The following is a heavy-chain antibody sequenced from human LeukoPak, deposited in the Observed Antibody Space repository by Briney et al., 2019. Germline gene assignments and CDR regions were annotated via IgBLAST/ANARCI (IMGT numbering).Heavy chain of an antibody. J-gene: IGHJ5*02. CDR3: ARDEARYSSGYYPNWFDP. Sequence: ASMKVSCKASGYTFTSYGISWVRPAPGQGLEWMGWISGYSGHTHYAHNLQGRVTMTTDTSTSTAYMELRSLRSDDTAVYYCARDEARYSSGYYPNWFDPWGQGTLVTVSS. CDR1: GYTFTSYG. V-gene: IGHV1-18*01. CDR2: ISGYSGHT. D-gene: IGHD3-22*01.